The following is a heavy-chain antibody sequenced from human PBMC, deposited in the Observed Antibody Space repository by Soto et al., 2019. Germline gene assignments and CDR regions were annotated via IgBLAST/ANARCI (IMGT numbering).Heavy chain of an antibody. CDR3: ARDWGGEATYYYGSGMDV. V-gene: IGHV1-3*01. J-gene: IGHJ6*02. CDR1: GYTFTSYA. CDR2: INAGNGNT. Sequence: ASVKVSCKASGYTFTSYAMHWVRQAPGQRLEWMGWINAGNGNTKYSQKFQGRVTITRDTSASTAYMELRSLRSDDTAVYYCARDWGGEATYYYGSGMDVWGQGTTVTVSS. D-gene: IGHD3-10*01.